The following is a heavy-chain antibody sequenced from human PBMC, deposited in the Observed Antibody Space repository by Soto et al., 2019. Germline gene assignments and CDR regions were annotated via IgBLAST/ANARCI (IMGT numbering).Heavy chain of an antibody. CDR2: ISYDGSRI. V-gene: IGHV3-30*18. J-gene: IGHJ4*02. CDR1: GFPFSSYA. D-gene: IGHD3-10*01. Sequence: QVQLVESGGGVVQPGRSLRLSCAASGFPFSSYAFHWVRQAPGKGLEWVALISYDGSRISYADSVKGRFTISRDKSTTTVYLQMSSLRLEDTAVYFCAKDLLRVVIIRALDFWGQGTVVTVSS. CDR3: AKDLLRVVIIRALDF.